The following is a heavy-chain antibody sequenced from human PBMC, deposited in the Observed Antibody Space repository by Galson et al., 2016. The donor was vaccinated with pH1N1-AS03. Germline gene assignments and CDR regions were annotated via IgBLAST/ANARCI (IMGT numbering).Heavy chain of an antibody. CDR1: GFTLRRYW. V-gene: IGHV3-7*01. CDR2: IKQDGSEN. D-gene: IGHD4-23*01. J-gene: IGHJ3*02. CDR3: ARIQGGGNSDGFDI. Sequence: SLRLTCEASGFTLRRYWMTWVRQAPGKGLEWVANIKQDGSENYSLDSVKGRFTISMDNVGNSAYIQLHSLEVDDTAMYYCARIQGGGNSDGFDIWGLGTKVIVSS.